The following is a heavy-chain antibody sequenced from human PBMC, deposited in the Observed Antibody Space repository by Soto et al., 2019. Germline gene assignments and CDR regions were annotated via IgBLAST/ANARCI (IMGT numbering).Heavy chain of an antibody. J-gene: IGHJ6*03. CDR1: GYSFTNYG. V-gene: IGHV1-18*01. Sequence: QDQLLQSGAEVKKPGASVTVSCKASGYSFTNYGITWVRKAPGQGLEGMGWISAFNGNTHDAQKLQGRVTMTTDASTSTAYMELRSLRSDDTAVYYCARDRGVAPPVAGNTHYYYYMDVWGKGTTVTVSS. CDR3: ARDRGVAPPVAGNTHYYYYMDV. D-gene: IGHD6-19*01. CDR2: ISAFNGNT.